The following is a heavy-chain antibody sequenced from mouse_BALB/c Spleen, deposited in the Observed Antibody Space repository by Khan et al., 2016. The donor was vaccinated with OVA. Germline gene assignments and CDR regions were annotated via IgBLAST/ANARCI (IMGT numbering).Heavy chain of an antibody. CDR2: INPNNGGT. V-gene: IGHV1-18*01. D-gene: IGHD3-3*01. CDR3: ARDAGRY. CDR1: GYTFPEYT. J-gene: IGHJ4*01. Sequence: VQLQQSGPELVKPGASVKISCKTSGYTFPEYTVHWVKQSLGKSLDWIGVINPNNGGTAYNQKFKGKATLTVDKSSSTAYMEFRSLTSEDSAVXYCARDAGRYWGQGTSVTVAS.